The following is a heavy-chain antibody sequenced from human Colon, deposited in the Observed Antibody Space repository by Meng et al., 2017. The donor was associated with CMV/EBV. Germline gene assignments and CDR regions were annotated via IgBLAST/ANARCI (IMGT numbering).Heavy chain of an antibody. CDR2: INHSGST. CDR3: AREHSTFDF. D-gene: IGHD6-13*01. V-gene: IGHV4-34*01. CDR1: GGSFSGYY. J-gene: IGHJ4*02. Sequence: SETLSLTCAVYGGSFSGYYWSWIRQPPGKGLEWIGEINHSGSTNYNPSLKSRVTISVDTSKNQFSLKLYSVTAADTAVYYCAREHSTFDFWGQGTLVTVSS.